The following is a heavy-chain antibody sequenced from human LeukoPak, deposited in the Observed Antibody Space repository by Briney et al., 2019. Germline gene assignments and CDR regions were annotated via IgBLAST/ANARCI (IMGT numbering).Heavy chain of an antibody. CDR1: GYTFTGYN. V-gene: IGHV1-24*01. J-gene: IGHJ3*02. CDR2: FDPEDGET. CDR3: ATVDPFEGLRSRGAFDI. Sequence: ASVKVSCKASGYTFTGYNIHWVRQAPGKGLEWMGGFDPEDGETIYAQKFQGRVTMTEDTSTDTAYMELSSLRSEDTAVYYCATVDPFEGLRSRGAFDIWGQGTMVTVSS.